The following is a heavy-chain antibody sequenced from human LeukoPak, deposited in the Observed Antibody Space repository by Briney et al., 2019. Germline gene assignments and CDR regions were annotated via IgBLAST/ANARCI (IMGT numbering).Heavy chain of an antibody. CDR3: ARDGRDCSGGSCYLRSYCGMDV. Sequence: ASVKVSCKASGYTFTSYGISWVRQAPGQGLEWMGWISAYNGNTNYAQKLQGRVTMTTDTSTSTAYMELRSLRSDDTAVYYCARDGRDCSGGSCYLRSYCGMDVWGQGTTVTVSS. J-gene: IGHJ6*02. V-gene: IGHV1-18*01. CDR2: ISAYNGNT. CDR1: GYTFTSYG. D-gene: IGHD2-15*01.